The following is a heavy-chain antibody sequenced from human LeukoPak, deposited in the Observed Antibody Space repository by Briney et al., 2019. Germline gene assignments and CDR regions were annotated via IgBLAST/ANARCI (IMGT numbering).Heavy chain of an antibody. CDR2: ISTGSSYI. Sequence: GGSLRLSCAASGFTFSNYNMNWVRQAPGKGLQWVSSISTGSSYIYYADSMKGRFTISRDNAKNSLYLQMNSLRAEDTAVYYCARVTIIKAVEAFDIWGQGTMVTVSS. D-gene: IGHD6-19*01. CDR3: ARVTIIKAVEAFDI. CDR1: GFTFSNYN. V-gene: IGHV3-21*01. J-gene: IGHJ3*02.